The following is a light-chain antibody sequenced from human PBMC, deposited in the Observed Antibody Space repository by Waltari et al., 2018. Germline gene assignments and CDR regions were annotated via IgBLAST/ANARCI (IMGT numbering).Light chain of an antibody. V-gene: IGKV1-33*01. CDR2: DAS. CDR3: QQYANLPHT. J-gene: IGKJ5*01. CDR1: QDISNY. Sequence: DIQMTQSPSSLSASVGDRVNITCQASQDISNYLYWYQQKPGKAPNLLIYDASNLESVVPSRFSGSGSETDFTFTITSLQPEDIATYHCQQYANLPHTFGQGTRLEIK.